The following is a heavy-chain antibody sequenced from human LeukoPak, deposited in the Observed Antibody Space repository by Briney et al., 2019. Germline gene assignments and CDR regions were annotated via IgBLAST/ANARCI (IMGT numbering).Heavy chain of an antibody. CDR1: GGSFSGYY. CDR2: INHSGST. D-gene: IGHD2/OR15-2a*01. J-gene: IGHJ4*02. V-gene: IGHV4-34*01. Sequence: SETLSLTCAVYGGSFSGYYWSWIRQPPGKGLEWIGEINHSGSTNYNPSLKSRVTISVDTSKNQFSLKLSSVTAADTAVYYCARGKGNSQPILDYWGQGTLVTVSS. CDR3: ARGKGNSQPILDY.